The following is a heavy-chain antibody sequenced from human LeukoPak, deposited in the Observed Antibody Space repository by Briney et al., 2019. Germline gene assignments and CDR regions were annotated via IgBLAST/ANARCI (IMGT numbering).Heavy chain of an antibody. CDR2: IKSITDGGTT. V-gene: IGHV3-15*01. D-gene: IGHD1-1*01. CDR3: TTVDQLEPGEAFDI. J-gene: IGHJ3*02. Sequence: GGSLRLSCAASGFTFSNAWMSWVRQAPGKGLEWVGRIKSITDGGTTDYAAPVKGRFTISRDDSKNTLYLQMNSLKTEDTAVYYCTTVDQLEPGEAFDIWGQGTMVTVSS. CDR1: GFTFSNAW.